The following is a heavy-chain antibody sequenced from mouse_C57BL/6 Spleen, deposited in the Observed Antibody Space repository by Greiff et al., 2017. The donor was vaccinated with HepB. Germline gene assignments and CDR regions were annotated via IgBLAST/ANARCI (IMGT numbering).Heavy chain of an antibody. CDR2: IYPGSGST. Sequence: QVQLQQPGAELVKPGASVKMSCKASGYTFTSYWITWVKQRPGQGLEWIGDIYPGSGSTNYNEKFKSKATLTVDTSSSTAYMQLSSLTSEASAVYYGARAGDYGYDEGVWFAYWGQGTLVTVSA. D-gene: IGHD2-2*01. J-gene: IGHJ3*01. CDR3: ARAGDYGYDEGVWFAY. CDR1: GYTFTSYW. V-gene: IGHV1-55*01.